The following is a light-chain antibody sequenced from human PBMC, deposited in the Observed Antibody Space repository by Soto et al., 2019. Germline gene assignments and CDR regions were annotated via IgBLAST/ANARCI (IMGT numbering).Light chain of an antibody. J-gene: IGKJ5*01. CDR2: WSS. V-gene: IGKV4-1*01. Sequence: DVVMTQSPATLSLSLGDRATLSCRDSQSVSSNLAWYQKKTGQPPKMRSYWSSTRESGVPARLSVSRSGTDLNLTISRLQDEDVAVYYCQKYYSTTITFGRGTRLEIK. CDR1: QSVSSN. CDR3: QKYYSTTIT.